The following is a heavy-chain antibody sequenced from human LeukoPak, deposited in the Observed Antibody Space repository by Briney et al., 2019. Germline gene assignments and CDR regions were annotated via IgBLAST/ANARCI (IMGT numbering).Heavy chain of an antibody. D-gene: IGHD5-12*01. V-gene: IGHV3-30*02. CDR2: IRYDGNNK. CDR1: GFTFSSYG. CDR3: AKVYSGYDYSYYYYYMDV. J-gene: IGHJ6*03. Sequence: PGGSLRLSCAASGFTFSSYGIHWVRQAPGKGPEWVTFIRYDGNNKYYAESVKGRFTISRDNSKNTLYLQMNSLRAEDTAVYYCAKVYSGYDYSYYYYYMDVWGKGTTVTISS.